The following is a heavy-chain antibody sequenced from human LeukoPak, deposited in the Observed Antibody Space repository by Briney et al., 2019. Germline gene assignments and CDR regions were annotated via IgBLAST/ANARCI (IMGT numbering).Heavy chain of an antibody. J-gene: IGHJ5*02. Sequence: SETLSLTCTVSGGSISSSSYYWGWIRQPPGKGLEWIGEINHSGSTNYNPSLKSRVTISVDTSKNQFSLKLSSVTAADTAVYYCARVVVPPNWFDPWGQGTLVTVSS. CDR3: ARVVVPPNWFDP. CDR2: INHSGST. CDR1: GGSISSSSYY. D-gene: IGHD2-2*01. V-gene: IGHV4-39*07.